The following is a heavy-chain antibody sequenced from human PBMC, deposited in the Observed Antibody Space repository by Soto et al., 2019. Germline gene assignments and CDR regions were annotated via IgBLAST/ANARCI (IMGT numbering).Heavy chain of an antibody. V-gene: IGHV4-4*02. J-gene: IGHJ5*02. Sequence: SETLSLTCAVSGGSISSSNWWGWVRQPPGKGLEWIGEIYHSGSTNYNPSLKSRVTISVDKSKNQFSLKLSSVTAADTAVYYCARAIFGVVIGLDPWGQGTLVTVSS. CDR3: ARAIFGVVIGLDP. D-gene: IGHD3-3*01. CDR2: IYHSGST. CDR1: GGSISSSNW.